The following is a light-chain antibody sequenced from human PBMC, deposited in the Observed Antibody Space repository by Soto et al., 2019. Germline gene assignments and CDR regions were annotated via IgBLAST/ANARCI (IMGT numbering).Light chain of an antibody. CDR1: QSVSSSY. V-gene: IGKV3-20*01. CDR2: DAS. Sequence: EIVLTQSPGTLSLSPGERATLSCRASQSVSSSYSAWYQQKPGQAPRLLIYDASSRATGIPDRFSGSGSGTDFTLTISGLEPEDFAVYYCQQYGSSLFTFGPGTKVDIK. CDR3: QQYGSSLFT. J-gene: IGKJ3*01.